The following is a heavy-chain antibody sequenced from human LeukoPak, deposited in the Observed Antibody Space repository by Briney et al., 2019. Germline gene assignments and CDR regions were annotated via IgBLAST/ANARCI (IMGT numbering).Heavy chain of an antibody. Sequence: GGSLRLSCAASGFTFSSYGMHWVRQAPGKGLEWVAVISYDGSNKYYADSVKGRFTISRDNSKNTLYLQMNSLRAEGTAVYYCAKDSDSSSWYYFDYWGQGTLVTVSS. CDR2: ISYDGSNK. V-gene: IGHV3-30*18. CDR3: AKDSDSSSWYYFDY. D-gene: IGHD6-13*01. CDR1: GFTFSSYG. J-gene: IGHJ4*02.